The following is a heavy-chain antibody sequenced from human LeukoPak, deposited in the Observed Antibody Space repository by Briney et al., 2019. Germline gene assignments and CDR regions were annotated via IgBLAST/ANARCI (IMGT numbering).Heavy chain of an antibody. V-gene: IGHV4-59*08. CDR2: IYYTGDT. CDR3: ARHEYSSGVIDY. J-gene: IGHJ4*02. D-gene: IGHD6-19*01. Sequence: SETLSLTCSVSGYSISGSYWSWIRQPPGKGLEWIGYIYYTGDTNSNPSLKSRVIISLDTSKNQVSLQVTSVTAADTAVYYCARHEYSSGVIDYWGQGTLVTVSS. CDR1: GYSISGSY.